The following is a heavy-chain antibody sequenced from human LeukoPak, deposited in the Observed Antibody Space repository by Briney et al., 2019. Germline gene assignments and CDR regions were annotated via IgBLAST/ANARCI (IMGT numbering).Heavy chain of an antibody. Sequence: SETLSLTCAVYGGSFSGYYWSWIRQPPGKGLEWIGEINHSGSTNYNPSLKSRVTISVDTSKNQFSLKLSSVTAADAAVYYCARGHDEYGDYYFDYWGQGTLVTVSS. CDR3: ARGHDEYGDYYFDY. CDR2: INHSGST. CDR1: GGSFSGYY. V-gene: IGHV4-34*01. D-gene: IGHD4-17*01. J-gene: IGHJ4*02.